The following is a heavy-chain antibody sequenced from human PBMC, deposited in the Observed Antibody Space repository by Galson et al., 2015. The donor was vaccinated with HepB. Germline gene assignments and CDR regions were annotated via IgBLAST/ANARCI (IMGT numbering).Heavy chain of an antibody. CDR3: AKGAYFSSPSLYGMDV. CDR1: GFRFSSYA. Sequence: SLRLSCAGSGFRFSSYAMTWVRQAPGKGLEWVSGTTGGGDRTYYADSMKGRFIMSRDNSKNTVYLHMNSLRAEDTAVYHCAKGAYFSSPSLYGMDVWGQGTTVTVAS. V-gene: IGHV3-23*01. D-gene: IGHD2-21*01. CDR2: TTGGGDRT. J-gene: IGHJ6*02.